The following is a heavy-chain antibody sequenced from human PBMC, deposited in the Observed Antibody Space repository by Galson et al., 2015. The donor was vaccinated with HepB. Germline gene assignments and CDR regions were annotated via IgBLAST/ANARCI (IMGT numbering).Heavy chain of an antibody. J-gene: IGHJ4*02. CDR3: ARGTSVYCTRATCYREGSFDY. V-gene: IGHV3-33*01. CDR1: FSNYG. Sequence: FSNYGMHWVRQAPGKGLEWVAVLWYDGSNRYYVDSVKGRFTISRDNSKNTLYLQMTSLRAEDTAVYYCARGTSVYCTRATCYREGSFDYWGQGTLVTVSS. D-gene: IGHD2-2*01. CDR2: LWYDGSNR.